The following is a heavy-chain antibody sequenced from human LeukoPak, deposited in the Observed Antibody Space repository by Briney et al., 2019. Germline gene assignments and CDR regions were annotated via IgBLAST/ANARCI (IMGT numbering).Heavy chain of an antibody. V-gene: IGHV3-33*01. J-gene: IGHJ4*02. Sequence: GGSLRLSCAASGFTFSSYGMHWVRQAPGKGPEWVAVIWYDGSGKYYADSVKGRFTISRDNSKNTLYMQMNSLRAGDTAVYYCARGLYYGSGSPIDYWGQGTLVTVSS. CDR1: GFTFSSYG. CDR3: ARGLYYGSGSPIDY. CDR2: IWYDGSGK. D-gene: IGHD3-10*01.